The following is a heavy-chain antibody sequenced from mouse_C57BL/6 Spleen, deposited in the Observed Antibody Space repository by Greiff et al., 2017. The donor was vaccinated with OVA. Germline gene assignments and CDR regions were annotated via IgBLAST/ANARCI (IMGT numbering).Heavy chain of an antibody. J-gene: IGHJ2*01. Sequence: QVQLQQPGAELVMPGASVKLSCKASGYTFTSYWMHWVKQRPGQGLEWIGEIDPSDSYTNYNQKFKGKSTLTVDKSSSTAYMQLSSLTSEDSAVCYCARRDYGNSDFDYWGQGTTLTVSS. CDR2: IDPSDSYT. CDR3: ARRDYGNSDFDY. D-gene: IGHD1-1*01. V-gene: IGHV1-69*01. CDR1: GYTFTSYW.